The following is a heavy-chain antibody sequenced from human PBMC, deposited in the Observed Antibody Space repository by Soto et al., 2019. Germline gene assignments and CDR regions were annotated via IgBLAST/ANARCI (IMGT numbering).Heavy chain of an antibody. J-gene: IGHJ6*03. V-gene: IGHV4-4*02. Sequence: QVQLQESGPRLVKPSGTLSLTCNVSGDSISSSHWWTWARQAPGMGLEWIGEVFHTGPTNYNPSLKSRVTISMDKSKNLFSLKMTSVTAADTAVYYCARAPNYYYYMDVWGKGSTVTVSS. CDR3: ARAPNYYYYMDV. CDR2: VFHTGPT. CDR1: GDSISSSHW.